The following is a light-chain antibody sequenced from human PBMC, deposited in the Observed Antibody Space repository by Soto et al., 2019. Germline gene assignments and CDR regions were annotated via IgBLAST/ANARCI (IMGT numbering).Light chain of an antibody. Sequence: SYELTQLPSVSVSPGQTASITCSGDKLGFKYVCWYQQKPGQSPVVVIYQDTKRPSGIPDRFSGSNSGNTATLTISGTQAMDEADYYCQAWDSSTRVFGTGTKLTVL. CDR2: QDT. J-gene: IGLJ1*01. V-gene: IGLV3-1*01. CDR1: KLGFKY. CDR3: QAWDSSTRV.